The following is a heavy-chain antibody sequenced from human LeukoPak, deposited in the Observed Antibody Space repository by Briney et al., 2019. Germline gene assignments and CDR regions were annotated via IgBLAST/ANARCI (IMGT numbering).Heavy chain of an antibody. D-gene: IGHD3-16*02. CDR3: ARTHGGDYVWGSYRYTLPSPPFDY. CDR1: GYTFTTYG. V-gene: IGHV1-18*01. Sequence: ASVKVSCKASGYTFTTYGISWVRQAPGQGLEWMGWISAYNGNTNYAQKLQGRVTMTTDTSTSTAYMELRSLRSDDTAVYYCARTHGGDYVWGSYRYTLPSPPFDYWGQGTLVTVSS. CDR2: ISAYNGNT. J-gene: IGHJ4*02.